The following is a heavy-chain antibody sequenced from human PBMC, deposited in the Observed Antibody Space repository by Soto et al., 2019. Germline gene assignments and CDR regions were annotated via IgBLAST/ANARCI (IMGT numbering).Heavy chain of an antibody. CDR1: GYTFTSYD. Sequence: ASVKVSCKASGYTFTSYDINWVRQATGQGLEWMGWMNPNSGNTGYARKFQGRVTMTRNTSISTAYMELSSLRSEDTAVYYCVVVAATPGLYYYYYMDVWGKGTTVTVSS. D-gene: IGHD2-15*01. CDR3: VVVAATPGLYYYYYMDV. J-gene: IGHJ6*03. V-gene: IGHV1-8*01. CDR2: MNPNSGNT.